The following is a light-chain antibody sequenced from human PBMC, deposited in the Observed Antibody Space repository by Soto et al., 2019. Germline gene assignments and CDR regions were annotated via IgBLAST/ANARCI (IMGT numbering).Light chain of an antibody. CDR2: NVS. CDR3: SSYTEINTFVV. V-gene: IGLV2-14*03. Sequence: QSALTQPASVSGSPGQSVTISCTGTSSDVGGYDYVSWYQQHPDKAPKLLIHNVSSRPSGVSNRFSGSKSGNTASLTISGLQAEDEADYYCSSYTEINTFVVFGGGTKVTVL. CDR1: SSDVGGYDY. J-gene: IGLJ2*01.